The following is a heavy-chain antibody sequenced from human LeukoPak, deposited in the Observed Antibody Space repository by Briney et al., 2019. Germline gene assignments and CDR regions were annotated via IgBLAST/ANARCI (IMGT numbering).Heavy chain of an antibody. CDR2: IYSGGST. V-gene: IGHV3-53*05. CDR3: AREVITIYYYYGMDV. CDR1: GFTVSSNY. Sequence: GGSLRLSCAASGFTVSSNYMSWVRQAPGKGLEWVSVIYSGGSTYYADSVKGRFTISRDNSKNTLYLQMNSLRAEDTAVYYCAREVITIYYYYGMDVWGKGTTVTVSS. D-gene: IGHD3-3*01. J-gene: IGHJ6*04.